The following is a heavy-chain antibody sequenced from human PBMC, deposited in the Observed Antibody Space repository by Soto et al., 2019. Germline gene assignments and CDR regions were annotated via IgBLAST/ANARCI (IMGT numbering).Heavy chain of an antibody. CDR3: VRYCSTTKCPFDY. D-gene: IGHD2-2*01. CDR1: GGSISSGGSY. Sequence: PSETLSLTCTVSGGSISSGGSYWGWIRQPPGKGLEWIGYIYYSGNTYFNQSLKSRVTLSVDTSKNQFSLNLSSVTAADTAVYYCVRYCSTTKCPFDYWGQGTLVTVSS. J-gene: IGHJ4*02. CDR2: IYYSGNT. V-gene: IGHV4-30-4*01.